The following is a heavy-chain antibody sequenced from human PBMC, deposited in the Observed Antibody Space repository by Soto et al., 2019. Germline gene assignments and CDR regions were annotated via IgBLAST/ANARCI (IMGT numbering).Heavy chain of an antibody. Sequence: EASVKVSCKASGYTFTGYYMHWVRQAPGQGLEWMGWINPNSGGTNYAQKFQGWVTMTRDTSISTAYMEPSRLRSDDTAVYYCARGTLRRYSSSRLNWFDPWGQGTLVTVSS. CDR2: INPNSGGT. CDR1: GYTFTGYY. CDR3: ARGTLRRYSSSRLNWFDP. D-gene: IGHD6-13*01. V-gene: IGHV1-2*04. J-gene: IGHJ5*02.